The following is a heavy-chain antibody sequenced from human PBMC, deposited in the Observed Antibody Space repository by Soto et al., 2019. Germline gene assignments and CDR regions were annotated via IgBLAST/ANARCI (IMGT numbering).Heavy chain of an antibody. V-gene: IGHV3-23*01. CDR2: ISGSGGST. CDR1: GFTFSSYA. Sequence: EVQLLESGGGLVQPGGSLRLSCAASGFTFSSYAMSWVRQAPGKGLEWVSAISGSGGSTYYADSVKGRFTISRDNSKNTLYLQMNRLRAEDTAVYYCAKRGRCSSNSCYKLHNFYYWGQGSLVTVSS. D-gene: IGHD2-2*02. J-gene: IGHJ4*02. CDR3: AKRGRCSSNSCYKLHNFYY.